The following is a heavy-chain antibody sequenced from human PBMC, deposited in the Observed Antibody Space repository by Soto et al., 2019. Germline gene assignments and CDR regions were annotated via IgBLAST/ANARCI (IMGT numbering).Heavy chain of an antibody. CDR1: GGSISSGDYY. J-gene: IGHJ4*02. CDR3: ARDSGAGTKGFKN. Sequence: QVQLQESGPGLVKPSQTLSLTCTVSGGSISSGDYYWSWIRQPPGKGLEWIGYIYYSGSTYYNPSLKSRVTISVDTSKYQCSLKLSSVTAADTAVYYCARDSGAGTKGFKNWGQGTLVTVSS. D-gene: IGHD1-1*01. V-gene: IGHV4-30-4*01. CDR2: IYYSGST.